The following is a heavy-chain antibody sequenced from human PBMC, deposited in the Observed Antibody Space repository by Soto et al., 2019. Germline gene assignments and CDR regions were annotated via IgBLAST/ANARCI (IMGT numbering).Heavy chain of an antibody. V-gene: IGHV1-69*02. D-gene: IGHD3-10*01. J-gene: IGHJ4*02. CDR1: GDTFNRYT. CDR2: VIPILGMS. CDR3: ATNYGSGSTHFDH. Sequence: QVQLVQSGAEVKPPGSSVRVSCTASGDTFNRYTISWVRQAPGQGLEWTGRVIPILGMSNYAQKFQGRVSIMADKSTSTAYMHLSSLRSEDTAMYYCATNYGSGSTHFDHWGQGTLVTVSS.